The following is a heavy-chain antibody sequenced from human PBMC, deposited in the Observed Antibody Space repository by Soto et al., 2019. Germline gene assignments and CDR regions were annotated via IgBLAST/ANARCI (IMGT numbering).Heavy chain of an antibody. CDR1: SGSFSGYY. CDR2: ITHGGST. D-gene: IGHD3-3*01. J-gene: IGHJ4*02. Sequence: TLSLTCAVYSGSFSGYYYSWIRQSPGKGLEWIGEITHGGSTTYSPSLKSRVTMSLDTSKNQFSLNMTSMTAADTAVYYCARGRLFLTTSGLAITYFDYWGQGTLVTVSS. CDR3: ARGRLFLTTSGLAITYFDY. V-gene: IGHV4-34*01.